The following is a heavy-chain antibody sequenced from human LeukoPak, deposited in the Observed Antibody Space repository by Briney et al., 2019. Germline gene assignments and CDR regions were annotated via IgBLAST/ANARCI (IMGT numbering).Heavy chain of an antibody. CDR2: VYYSGSP. CDR1: GGSISSGSYY. Sequence: PSETLSLTCTVSGGSISSGSYYWGWIRQSPGKGLEWIGSVYYSGSPYYNPSLKSRVTISVDTSKKHFPLKVNSVTVADTAVYYCARLQNLRYLDPLDYWGQGTLVTVSS. D-gene: IGHD3-9*01. V-gene: IGHV4-39*02. J-gene: IGHJ4*02. CDR3: ARLQNLRYLDPLDY.